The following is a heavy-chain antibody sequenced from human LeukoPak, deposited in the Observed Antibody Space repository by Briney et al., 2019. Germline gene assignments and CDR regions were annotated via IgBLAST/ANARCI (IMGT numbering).Heavy chain of an antibody. CDR1: GFTFSSFW. Sequence: PGGSLRLSCEASGFTFSSFWMRWVGQAPGKGLEWVANMKQDGSEIYYVGSVRGRFTISRDNAKNSLYLQMNSLRAEDTAVYYCARRGSYSLFDYWGPGTLVTVSS. CDR3: ARRGSYSLFDY. D-gene: IGHD1-26*01. J-gene: IGHJ4*02. V-gene: IGHV3-7*01. CDR2: MKQDGSEI.